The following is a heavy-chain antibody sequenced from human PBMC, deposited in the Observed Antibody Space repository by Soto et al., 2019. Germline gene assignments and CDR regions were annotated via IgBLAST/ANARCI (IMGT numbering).Heavy chain of an antibody. CDR3: ARSFGELYFDY. CDR1: GFTFSSYS. CDR2: ISSSSSTI. D-gene: IGHD3-10*01. Sequence: GGSLGLSCAASGFTFSSYSMNWVRQAPGKGLEWVSYISSSSSTIYYADSVKGRFTISRDNAKNSLYLQMNSLRAEDTAVYYCARSFGELYFDYWGQGTLVTVSS. V-gene: IGHV3-48*04. J-gene: IGHJ4*02.